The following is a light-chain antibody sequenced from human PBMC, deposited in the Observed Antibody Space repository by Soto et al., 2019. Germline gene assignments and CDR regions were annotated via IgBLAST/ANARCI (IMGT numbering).Light chain of an antibody. J-gene: IGLJ3*02. Sequence: QTVVTQEPSLTVSPGGTVTLTCASSTGAVTSGYYPNWFQQKPGQAPRPLISSTSNKHSWTPARFSGYLLGGKAALTLSGVQPEAEAEYSGLLYYGGAWMFGGGTKLTVL. CDR1: TGAVTSGYY. CDR3: LLYYGGAWM. CDR2: STS. V-gene: IGLV7-43*01.